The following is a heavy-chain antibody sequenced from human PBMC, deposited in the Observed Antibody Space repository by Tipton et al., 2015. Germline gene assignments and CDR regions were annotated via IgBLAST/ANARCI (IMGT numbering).Heavy chain of an antibody. D-gene: IGHD6-13*01. Sequence: TLSLTCSVSSDSISKYYWSWIRQPPGKELEWIGYIQYSGSTNYNPSLKSRVTMSVGSSKTHFSLNLNTVTAADTAVYYCARHGSGWYYFDYCGQGILVTVSS. CDR1: SDSISKYY. J-gene: IGHJ4*02. V-gene: IGHV4-59*08. CDR2: IQYSGST. CDR3: ARHGSGWYYFDY.